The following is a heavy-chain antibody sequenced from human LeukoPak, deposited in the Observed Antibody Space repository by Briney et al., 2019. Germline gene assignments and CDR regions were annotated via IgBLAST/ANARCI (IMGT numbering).Heavy chain of an antibody. CDR2: IYYSGST. Sequence: SETLSLTCTVSGGSINSYYWSWIRQPPGKGLEWIGYIYYSGSTNYNPSLKSRVTISVDTSKNQFSLKLSSVTAADTAVYYCARVDTAIHDYWGQGTLVTVSS. V-gene: IGHV4-59*01. CDR3: ARVDTAIHDY. CDR1: GGSINSYY. J-gene: IGHJ4*02. D-gene: IGHD5-18*01.